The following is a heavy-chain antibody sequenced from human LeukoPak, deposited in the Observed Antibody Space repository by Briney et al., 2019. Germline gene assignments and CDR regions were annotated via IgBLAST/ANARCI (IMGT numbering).Heavy chain of an antibody. V-gene: IGHV1-69*05. CDR3: ASLNYYGSGSYYTTDPLYYLDY. D-gene: IGHD3-10*01. Sequence: SVKVSCKASGGTFSSYAISWVRQAPGQGLEWMGGIIPIFGTANYAQKFQGRVTITTDESTSTAYMELSSLRSEDTAVYYCASLNYYGSGSYYTTDPLYYLDYWGQGTLATASS. J-gene: IGHJ4*02. CDR2: IIPIFGTA. CDR1: GGTFSSYA.